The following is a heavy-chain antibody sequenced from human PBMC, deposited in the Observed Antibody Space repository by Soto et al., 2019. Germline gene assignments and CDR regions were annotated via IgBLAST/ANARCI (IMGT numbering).Heavy chain of an antibody. CDR1: GFTFSSYA. V-gene: IGHV3-30-3*01. CDR3: ARDYSSGWYGHYYYYYGMDV. Sequence: QVQLVESGGGVVQPGRSLRLSCAASGFTFSSYAMHWVRQAPGKGLEWVAVISYDGSNKYYADSVKGRFTISRDNAKNSLYLQMNSLRAEDTAVYYCARDYSSGWYGHYYYYYGMDVWGQGTTVTVSS. J-gene: IGHJ6*02. D-gene: IGHD6-19*01. CDR2: ISYDGSNK.